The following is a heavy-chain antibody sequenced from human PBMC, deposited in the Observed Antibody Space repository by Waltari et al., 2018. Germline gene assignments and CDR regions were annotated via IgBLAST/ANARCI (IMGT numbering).Heavy chain of an antibody. V-gene: IGHV3-7*04. D-gene: IGHD3-3*01. CDR2: IKQDGSEK. CDR1: GFTFGSYW. J-gene: IGHJ5*02. Sequence: EVQLVESGGGLVQPGGSLRLSCAASGFTFGSYWMSWVRQAPGKGLEWVANIKQDGSEKYYVDSVKGRFTISRDNAKNSLYLQMNSLRAEDTAVYYCAREGYYDFWSGYWEHNWFDPWGQGTLVTVSS. CDR3: AREGYYDFWSGYWEHNWFDP.